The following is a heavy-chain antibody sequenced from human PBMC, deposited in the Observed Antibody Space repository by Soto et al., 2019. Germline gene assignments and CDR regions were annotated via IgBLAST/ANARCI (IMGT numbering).Heavy chain of an antibody. D-gene: IGHD1-1*01. J-gene: IGHJ6*02. Sequence: SETLSLTCAVSGCSISSGYYWGWIRQPPGKGLEWIGSIYHSGSTYYNPSLKSRVTISVDTSKNQFSLKLSSVTAADTAVYYCARVWYNWNEYYGMDVWGQGTTVTVSS. CDR1: GCSISSGYY. CDR3: ARVWYNWNEYYGMDV. V-gene: IGHV4-38-2*01. CDR2: IYHSGST.